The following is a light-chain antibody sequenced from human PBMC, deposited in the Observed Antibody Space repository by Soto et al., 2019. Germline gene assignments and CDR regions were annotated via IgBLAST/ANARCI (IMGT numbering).Light chain of an antibody. CDR2: DAS. Sequence: EIVMTQSPGTLSVSPGERATLSCRPSQNIGTNLAWYQQKPGQAPRLLIYDASIRASDIPARFSGSGSGTEFTLTISSLQSEDFAVYYCQQYNEWPKYSFGQGTKLEI. CDR3: QQYNEWPKYS. CDR1: QNIGTN. J-gene: IGKJ2*03. V-gene: IGKV3-15*01.